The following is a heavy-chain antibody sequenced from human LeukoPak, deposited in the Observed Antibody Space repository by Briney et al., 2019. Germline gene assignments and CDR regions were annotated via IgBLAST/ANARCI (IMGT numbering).Heavy chain of an antibody. CDR2: TRNKANSYTT. CDR1: GFTFSSYA. V-gene: IGHV3-72*01. J-gene: IGHJ4*02. CDR3: ARADWRY. D-gene: IGHD2-21*01. Sequence: PGGSLRLSCAASGFTFSSYAMHWVRQAPGKGLEWVGRTRNKANSYTTEYAASVKGRFTVSRDDSKNSLYLQMNSLKTEDTAVYYCARADWRYWGQGTLVTVSS.